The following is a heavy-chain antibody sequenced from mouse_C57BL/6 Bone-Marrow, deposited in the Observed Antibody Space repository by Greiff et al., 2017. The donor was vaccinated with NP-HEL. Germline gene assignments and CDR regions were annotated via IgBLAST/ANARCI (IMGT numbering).Heavy chain of an antibody. CDR3: VRQDYSNPFAY. CDR2: IRSKSNNYAT. Sequence: EVKLQESGGGLVQPKGSLKLSCAASGFSFNTYAMNWVRQAPGKGLEWVARIRSKSNNYATYYADSVKDRFTISRDDSESMLYLQMNNLKTEDTAMYYCVRQDYSNPFAYWGQGTLVTVSA. CDR1: GFSFNTYA. V-gene: IGHV10-1*01. D-gene: IGHD2-5*01. J-gene: IGHJ3*01.